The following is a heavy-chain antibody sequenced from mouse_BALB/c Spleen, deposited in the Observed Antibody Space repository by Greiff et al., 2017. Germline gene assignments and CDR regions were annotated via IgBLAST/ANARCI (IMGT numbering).Heavy chain of an antibody. D-gene: IGHD2-4*01. V-gene: IGHV4-1*02. CDR3: ARPPLLITAWFAY. CDR2: INPDSSTI. CDR1: GFDFSRYW. J-gene: IGHJ3*01. Sequence: VQLQESGGGLVQPGGSLKLSCAASGFDFSRYWMSWVRQAPGKGLEWIGEINPDSSTINYTPSLKDKFIISRDNAKNTLYLQMSKVRSEDTALYYCARPPLLITAWFAYWGQGTLVSVCA.